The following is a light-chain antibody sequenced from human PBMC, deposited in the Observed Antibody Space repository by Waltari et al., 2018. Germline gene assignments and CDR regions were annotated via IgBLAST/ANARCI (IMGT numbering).Light chain of an antibody. CDR1: QIVSRT. V-gene: IGKV3-20*01. CDR3: QHYVRLPAT. J-gene: IGKJ1*01. Sequence: EIVVTQSPGTLSLSPGERDTLACRASQIVSRTLAWYQQKPGQAPKLLIYGASIRATGIPDRFTGSGSGTDFSLTISSLEPEDFAIYFCQHYVRLPATFGQGTKVEIK. CDR2: GAS.